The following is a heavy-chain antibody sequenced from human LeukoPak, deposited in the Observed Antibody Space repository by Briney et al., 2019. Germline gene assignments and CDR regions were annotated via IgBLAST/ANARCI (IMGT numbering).Heavy chain of an antibody. D-gene: IGHD2-15*01. CDR2: IHPRDSDT. J-gene: IGHJ4*02. Sequence: GESLKSSCKGSGYSLTNYWIGWVRKMPGKGLEWMGIIHPRDSDTRYSPSFQGQVTSSADKSISTAYLQWSSLKASDTAMYYCARRYCSGSSCYLFVSWGPGTLVIVSS. V-gene: IGHV5-51*01. CDR1: GYSLTNYW. CDR3: ARRYCSGSSCYLFVS.